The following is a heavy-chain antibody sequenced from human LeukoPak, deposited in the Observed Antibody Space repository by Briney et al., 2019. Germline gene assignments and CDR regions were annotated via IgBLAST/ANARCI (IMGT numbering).Heavy chain of an antibody. CDR2: VSGSGGST. V-gene: IGHV3-23*01. CDR1: GFTFSSYA. CDR3: AKGKYSSGGVPDY. Sequence: GGSLRLSCAASGFTFSSYAMSWVRQAPGKGLEWVSAVSGSGGSTYYADSVKGRFTVSRDNSKNTLYLQINSLRGEDTAVYYCAKGKYSSGGVPDYWGQGTLVTVSS. J-gene: IGHJ4*02. D-gene: IGHD6-19*01.